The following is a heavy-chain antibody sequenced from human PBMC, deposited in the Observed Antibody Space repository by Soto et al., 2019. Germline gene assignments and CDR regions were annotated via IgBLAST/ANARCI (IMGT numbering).Heavy chain of an antibody. CDR2: IYPGDSDT. CDR3: ARVTMVRGVLTFDP. D-gene: IGHD3-10*01. Sequence: GESLKISCKGSGYSFTSNWIGWERQMPGKGLEWMGIIYPGDSDTRYSPSFQGQVTISDDKSISTAYLQWSSLKASDTAMYYCARVTMVRGVLTFDPWGQGTLVTVSS. J-gene: IGHJ5*02. CDR1: GYSFTSNW. V-gene: IGHV5-51*01.